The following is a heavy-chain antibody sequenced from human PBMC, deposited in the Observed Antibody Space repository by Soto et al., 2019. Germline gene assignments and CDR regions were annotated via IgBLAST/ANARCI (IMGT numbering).Heavy chain of an antibody. J-gene: IGHJ4*02. CDR1: GGTISSGEYF. CDR2: IYYGGST. Sequence: ALSHRSSVSGGTISSGEYFWNWIRLPPGMGLEWIGYIYYGGSTYYNPSLQSRVTMSVDRSRNQFSPKLNSVTAADTAVYYCARVRREYDNSGPVDYWGQGTLVTVS. D-gene: IGHD3-22*01. V-gene: IGHV4-30-2*01. CDR3: ARVRREYDNSGPVDY.